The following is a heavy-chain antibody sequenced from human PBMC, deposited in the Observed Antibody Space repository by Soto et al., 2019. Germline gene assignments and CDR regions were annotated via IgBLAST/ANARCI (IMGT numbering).Heavy chain of an antibody. CDR2: MYGDGSS. J-gene: IGHJ4*02. V-gene: IGHV4-39*01. Sequence: SETLSLTCTVSGDSISGGDYYWGWILQSPGKGLEWIGSMYGDGSSYYNPSLKSRVTIVVDTSKNQVSLKLISVTVADTAVYYCVRRRAPQLPPYFYYWGQGTLVTVSS. CDR3: VRRRAPQLPPYFYY. D-gene: IGHD2-2*01. CDR1: GDSISGGDYY.